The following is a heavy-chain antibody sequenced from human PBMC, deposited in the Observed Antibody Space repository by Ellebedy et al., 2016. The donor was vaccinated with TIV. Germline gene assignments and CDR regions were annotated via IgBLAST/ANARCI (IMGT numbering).Heavy chain of an antibody. Sequence: GESLKISCAASGFTVTNNYMTWVRQAPGKGLEWVSVIFSGGATYYADSVQGRFTISRDHSKNTLYLQMSSLRAEDTAVYYCAIAGGSFGYFDFWGQGTLVTVSS. CDR3: AIAGGSFGYFDF. CDR2: IFSGGAT. V-gene: IGHV3-53*01. D-gene: IGHD4-23*01. CDR1: GFTVTNNY. J-gene: IGHJ4*02.